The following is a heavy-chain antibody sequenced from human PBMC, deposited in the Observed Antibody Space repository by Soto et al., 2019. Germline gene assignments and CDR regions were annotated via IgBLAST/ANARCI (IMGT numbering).Heavy chain of an antibody. D-gene: IGHD3-22*01. J-gene: IGHJ4*02. Sequence: QVQLQESGPGLVKPSETLSLTCTVSGGSVSSGNYYWSWIRQPPGKGLEWIGYFYYTGSTNYNPSLKSRVTISIDASKTQFSLRLSSVTAADTAVYYCARSMHYSDGSDYSLFDYCGQGTLVTVSS. CDR2: FYYTGST. CDR3: ARSMHYSDGSDYSLFDY. V-gene: IGHV4-61*01. CDR1: GGSVSSGNYY.